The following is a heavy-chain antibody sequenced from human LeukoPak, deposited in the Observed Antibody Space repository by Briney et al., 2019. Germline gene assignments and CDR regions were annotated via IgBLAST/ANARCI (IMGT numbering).Heavy chain of an antibody. V-gene: IGHV3-7*04. D-gene: IGHD3-10*01. CDR1: GFTFSSYW. J-gene: IGHJ4*02. CDR3: ARDGYASGSHDY. Sequence: PGGSLRLSCAASGFTFSSYWMSWVRQAPGTGLEWVANIKQDGSEKSYVDSVKGRFTISRDNAKSSLYIQMNSLRVEDTAVYYCARDGYASGSHDYWGQGTLVTVSS. CDR2: IKQDGSEK.